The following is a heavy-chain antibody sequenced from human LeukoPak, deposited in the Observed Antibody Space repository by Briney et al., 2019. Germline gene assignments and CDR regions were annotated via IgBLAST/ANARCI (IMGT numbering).Heavy chain of an antibody. D-gene: IGHD3-3*01. Sequence: GGSLRLSCAASGFTFSSYAMHWVRQAPGKGLEWVAVISHDGGNKYYAGSVKGRFTISRDNSNNTFYLQMNSLRAEDTAVYYCARDSTYDFWSGYLYPPDYWGQGTLVTVSS. V-gene: IGHV3-30-3*01. J-gene: IGHJ4*02. CDR2: ISHDGGNK. CDR3: ARDSTYDFWSGYLYPPDY. CDR1: GFTFSSYA.